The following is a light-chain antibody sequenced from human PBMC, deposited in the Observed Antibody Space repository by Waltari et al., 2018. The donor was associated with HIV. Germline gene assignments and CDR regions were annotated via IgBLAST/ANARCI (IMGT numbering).Light chain of an antibody. Sequence: DSQMTQSPSSLSASVGDSVTITCQASQDISNYLNWHQQKPETAPKLLIYGASNLETGVPSRFSRSGSGTDFTFTISSLQPEDIASYYCQQYDNLPFTFGPGTKVDIK. J-gene: IGKJ3*01. CDR1: QDISNY. CDR2: GAS. V-gene: IGKV1-33*01. CDR3: QQYDNLPFT.